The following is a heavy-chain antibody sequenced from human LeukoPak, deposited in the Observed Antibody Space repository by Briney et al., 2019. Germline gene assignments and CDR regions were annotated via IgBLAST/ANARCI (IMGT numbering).Heavy chain of an antibody. CDR3: ARASRGDIVVVPAAHNFDY. CDR1: GYSISSGCY. V-gene: IGHV4-38-2*02. CDR2: IFHSGST. D-gene: IGHD2-2*01. Sequence: SETLSLTCSVSGYSISSGCYWGWIRQPPGKGLEWIGSIFHSGSTYYNPSLKSRVTISVDTSKNQFSLKLSSVTAADTAVYYCARASRGDIVVVPAAHNFDYWGQGTLVTVSS. J-gene: IGHJ4*02.